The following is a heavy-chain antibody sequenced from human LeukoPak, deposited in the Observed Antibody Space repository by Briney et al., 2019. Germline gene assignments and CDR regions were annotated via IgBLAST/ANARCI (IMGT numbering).Heavy chain of an antibody. Sequence: GGSLRLSCAASGFTFSDYWMNWVRQAQGKGLEWVANIKEDGSEKYYVDSVRGRFTISRDNAKNSLYLQMNSLRAEDSAVYYCARYHWNDVAYWGQGTLVTVSS. CDR3: ARYHWNDVAY. CDR1: GFTFSDYW. D-gene: IGHD1-1*01. CDR2: IKEDGSEK. J-gene: IGHJ4*02. V-gene: IGHV3-7*01.